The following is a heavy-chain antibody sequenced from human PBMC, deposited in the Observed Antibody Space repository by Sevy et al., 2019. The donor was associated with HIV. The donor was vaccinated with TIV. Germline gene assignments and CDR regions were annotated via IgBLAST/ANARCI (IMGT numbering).Heavy chain of an antibody. V-gene: IGHV3-11*01. CDR2: ISSSGSTI. D-gene: IGHD3-3*01. CDR3: VSDPEWYYDFWSEIILPDY. CDR1: GFTFSDYY. J-gene: IGHJ4*02. Sequence: GGSLRLSCAASGFTFSDYYMSWIRQAPGKGLEWVSYISSSGSTIYYADSVKGRFTSPRDNAMNSLYLQMNSMRAEDTAVYYCVSDPEWYYDFWSEIILPDYWGQGTLVTVSS.